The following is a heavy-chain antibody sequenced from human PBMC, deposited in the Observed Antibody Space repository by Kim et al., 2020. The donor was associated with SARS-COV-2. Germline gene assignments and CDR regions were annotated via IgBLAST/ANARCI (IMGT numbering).Heavy chain of an antibody. Sequence: GGSLRLSCAASGFRFSDYSMTWIRQAPGKGLEWVSYISDGGRTIYYTDSVQGRFTISRDNARNSLYLQMNALRAEDTAIYYCVRVTGGTYYDRYSDYWGQGTRVTVSA. D-gene: IGHD1-26*01. CDR2: ISDGGRTI. V-gene: IGHV3-11*01. J-gene: IGHJ4*02. CDR3: VRVTGGTYYDRYSDY. CDR1: GFRFSDYS.